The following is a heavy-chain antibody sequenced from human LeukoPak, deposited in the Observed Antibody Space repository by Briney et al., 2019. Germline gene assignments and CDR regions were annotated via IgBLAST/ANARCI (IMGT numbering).Heavy chain of an antibody. CDR3: ARGGVGGTTLFYYFDY. J-gene: IGHJ4*02. CDR1: GYTXTGYY. V-gene: IGHV1-2*02. CDR2: INPNSGGT. Sequence: ASVKVSCRASGYTXTGYYMHWVRQAPGQGLEWMGWINPNSGGTNYAQKFQGRVTMTRDTSISTAYMELSRLRSEDTAMYYCARGGVGGTTLFYYFDYWGQGTLVTVSS. D-gene: IGHD4-11*01.